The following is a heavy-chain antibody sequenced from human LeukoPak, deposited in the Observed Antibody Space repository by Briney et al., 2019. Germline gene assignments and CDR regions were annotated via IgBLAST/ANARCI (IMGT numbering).Heavy chain of an antibody. J-gene: IGHJ4*02. CDR3: VIDRGSGWDFDY. Sequence: PGGSLRLSCAASGFTFDNYAMHWVRHAPGKGLEWVSLVKGDGITRYYADSVRGRFTISRDNSKTSIYLQMNSLRSEDTALHLCVIDRGSGWDFDYWGQGTLVTVSS. V-gene: IGHV3-43*02. D-gene: IGHD6-19*01. CDR1: GFTFDNYA. CDR2: VKGDGITR.